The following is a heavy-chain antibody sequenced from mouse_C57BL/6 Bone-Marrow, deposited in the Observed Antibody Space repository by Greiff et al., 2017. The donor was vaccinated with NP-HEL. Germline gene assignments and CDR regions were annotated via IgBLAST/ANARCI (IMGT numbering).Heavy chain of an antibody. CDR3: ARYYYGSSYFDY. Sequence: EVKVVESGGGLVKPGGSLKLSCAASGFTFSDYGMHWVRQAPEKGLEWVAYISSGSSTIYYADTVKGRFTISRDNAKNTLFLQMTSLRSEDTSKYYCARYYYGSSYFDYWGQGTTLTVSS. J-gene: IGHJ2*01. CDR2: ISSGSSTI. D-gene: IGHD1-1*01. V-gene: IGHV5-17*01. CDR1: GFTFSDYG.